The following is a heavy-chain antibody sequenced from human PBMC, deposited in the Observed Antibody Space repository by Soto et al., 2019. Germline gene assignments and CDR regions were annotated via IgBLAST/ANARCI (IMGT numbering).Heavy chain of an antibody. CDR1: GGTFSCYA. V-gene: IGHV1-69*13. D-gene: IGHD3-22*01. CDR3: ARDSPLGEVVKDYYENSGFPEKGAFDI. CDR2: IIPIFGTA. J-gene: IGHJ3*02. Sequence: SVKVSCKASGGTFSCYASSWVRQAPGQGLEWMGGIIPIFGTANYAQKFQGRVTITADESTSTAYMELSSLRSEDTAVYYCARDSPLGEVVKDYYENSGFPEKGAFDIWGQGTMVTVSS.